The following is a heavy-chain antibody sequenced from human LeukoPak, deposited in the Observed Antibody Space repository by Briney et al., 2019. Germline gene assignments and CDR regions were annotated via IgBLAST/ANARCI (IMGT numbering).Heavy chain of an antibody. CDR2: IYYSGAT. Sequence: PSQTLSLTCAVSGGSISSGGYSWSWIRQPPGKGLEWNGYIYYSGATYYNPSLKSRVSISVDTSKNQFSLSLSSVTAADTAVYYCSRGRYDYVWGSYRAQFDPWGQGTLVTVSS. V-gene: IGHV4-30-4*07. CDR1: GGSISSGGYS. CDR3: SRGRYDYVWGSYRAQFDP. J-gene: IGHJ5*02. D-gene: IGHD3-16*02.